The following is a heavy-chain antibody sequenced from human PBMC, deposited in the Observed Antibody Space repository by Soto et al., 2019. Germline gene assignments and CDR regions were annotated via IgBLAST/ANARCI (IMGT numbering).Heavy chain of an antibody. D-gene: IGHD6-6*01. V-gene: IGHV1-69*06. CDR1: GGTFSSYA. Sequence: SVKVSCKASGGTFSSYAISWVRRAPGQGLEWMGGIIPIFGTANYAQKFQGRVTITADKSTSTAYMELSSVRSEDTAVYYCARGGAARPLYYYYHGMDVWGQGTTVTVSS. CDR3: ARGGAARPLYYYYHGMDV. J-gene: IGHJ6*02. CDR2: IIPIFGTA.